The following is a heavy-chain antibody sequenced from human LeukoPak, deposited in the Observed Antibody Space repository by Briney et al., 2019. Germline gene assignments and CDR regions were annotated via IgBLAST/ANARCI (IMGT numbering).Heavy chain of an antibody. CDR3: ARPSQVYSSSWYGSDY. Sequence: GESLKISCKGSGYSFTSYWISWVRQMPGKGLEWMGRIDPSDSYTNYSPSFQGHVTISADKSISTAYLQWSSLKASDTAMYYCARPSQVYSSSWYGSDYWGQGTLVTVSS. J-gene: IGHJ4*02. CDR2: IDPSDSYT. V-gene: IGHV5-10-1*01. D-gene: IGHD6-13*01. CDR1: GYSFTSYW.